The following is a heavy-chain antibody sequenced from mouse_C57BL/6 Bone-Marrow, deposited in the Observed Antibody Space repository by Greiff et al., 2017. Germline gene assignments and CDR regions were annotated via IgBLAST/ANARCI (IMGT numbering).Heavy chain of an antibody. V-gene: IGHV5-6*01. CDR1: GFTFSSYG. Sequence: EVNVVESGGDLVKPGGSLKLSCAASGFTFSSYGMSWVRQTPDKRLEWVATISSGGSYTYYPDSVKGRFTISRDNAKNTLYLQMSSLKSEDTAMYYCARQDSYYYGSRYFDVWGTGTTVTVSS. D-gene: IGHD1-1*01. CDR2: ISSGGSYT. CDR3: ARQDSYYYGSRYFDV. J-gene: IGHJ1*03.